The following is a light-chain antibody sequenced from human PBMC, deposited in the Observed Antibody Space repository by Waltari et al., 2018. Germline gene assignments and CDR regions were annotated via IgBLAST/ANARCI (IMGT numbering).Light chain of an antibody. CDR3: QHYVSLPVT. CDR2: DAS. V-gene: IGKV3-20*01. Sequence: EIVLTQSPGTLSLSPGERATLSCRASQSVSRTLAWYQQKPGQAPRLLIYDASSRATGIPDSFSGSWSGTDFSLTITRLEPEDFAVYYCQHYVSLPVTFGQGTKVEIK. CDR1: QSVSRT. J-gene: IGKJ1*01.